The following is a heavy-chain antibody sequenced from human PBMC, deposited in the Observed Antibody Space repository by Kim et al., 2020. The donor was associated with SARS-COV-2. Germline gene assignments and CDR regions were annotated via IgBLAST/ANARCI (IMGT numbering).Heavy chain of an antibody. CDR2: IYYSGST. CDR1: GGSISSGGYY. CDR3: ATQTSSGSYYYLDY. Sequence: SETLSLTCTVSGGSISSGGYYWSWIRQHPGKGLEWIGYIYYSGSTYYNPSLKSRVTISVDTSKNQFSLKLSSVTAADTAVYYCATQTSSGSYYYLDYWGQGTLVTVSS. V-gene: IGHV4-31*03. J-gene: IGHJ4*02. D-gene: IGHD3-10*01.